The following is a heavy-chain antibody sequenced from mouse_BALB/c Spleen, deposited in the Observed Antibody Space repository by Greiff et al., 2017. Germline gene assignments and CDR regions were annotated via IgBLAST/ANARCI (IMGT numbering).Heavy chain of an antibody. D-gene: IGHD2-12*01. CDR1: GFTFSNYW. J-gene: IGHJ2*01. V-gene: IGHV6-6*02. CDR2: IRLKSNNYAT. Sequence: VQLKESGGGLVQPGGSMKLSCVASGFTFSNYWMNWVRQSPEKGLEWVAEIRLKSNNYATHYSESVKGRFTISRDDSKSSVYLQMNNLRAEDTGIYYCTRGLLSYWGQGTTLTVSS. CDR3: TRGLLSY.